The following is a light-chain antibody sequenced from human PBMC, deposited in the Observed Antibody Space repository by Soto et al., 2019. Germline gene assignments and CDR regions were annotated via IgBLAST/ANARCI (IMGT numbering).Light chain of an antibody. J-gene: IGKJ1*01. CDR2: AAS. CDR3: PQSLSSPWT. V-gene: IGKV1-39*01. Sequence: DIQMTQSPSSLSASVGDRVTITCRASQNIRRYLNWYQQKPGKDPSLLIYAASILQGAVRSRFGGSGSGTDFTLTISSLQPEDSQTYDYPQSLSSPWTFSRVTKVEIK. CDR1: QNIRRY.